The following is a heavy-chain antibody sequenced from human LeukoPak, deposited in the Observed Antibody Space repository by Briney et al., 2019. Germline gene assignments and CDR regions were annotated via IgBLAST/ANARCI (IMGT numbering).Heavy chain of an antibody. CDR1: GFTFDDYA. J-gene: IGHJ4*02. Sequence: PGGSLRLSCAASGFTFDDYAMHWVRQAPGKSLEWVSGISWNSGSIGYADSVKGRFTISRDNAKNSLYLQMNSLRAEDTALYYCAKQQIAAAGKGFDYWGQGTLVTVSS. D-gene: IGHD6-13*01. V-gene: IGHV3-9*01. CDR2: ISWNSGSI. CDR3: AKQQIAAAGKGFDY.